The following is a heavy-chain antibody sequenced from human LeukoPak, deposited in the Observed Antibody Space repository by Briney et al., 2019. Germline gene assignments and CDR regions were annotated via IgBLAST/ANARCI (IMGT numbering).Heavy chain of an antibody. CDR2: IGTAGDT. Sequence: GGSLRLSCAASGFTFSSYDMHWVRQAPGKGLEWVSGIGTAGDTYYGGSVKGRFTISRENVKNSLYLQMNSLRAGDTAVYYCARRNGPSHYGMDVWGQGTTVTVSS. CDR3: ARRNGPSHYGMDV. J-gene: IGHJ6*02. CDR1: GFTFSSYD. V-gene: IGHV3-13*04. D-gene: IGHD2-2*01.